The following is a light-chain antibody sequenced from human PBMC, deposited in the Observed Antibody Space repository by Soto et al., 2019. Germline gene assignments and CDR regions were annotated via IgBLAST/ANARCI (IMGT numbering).Light chain of an antibody. CDR1: QSGLYSSNNKHY. J-gene: IGKJ5*01. V-gene: IGKV4-1*01. CDR2: WAS. Sequence: IVMTQSRSSLAVSLGERSTINVNSSQSGLYSSNNKHYLTWYQQKPGQPPKLLIYWASTRESGVPDRFSGSGSGTDFTLTISSLQAEDVAVYYCQQHYINPITFGQRTGLEIK. CDR3: QQHYINPIT.